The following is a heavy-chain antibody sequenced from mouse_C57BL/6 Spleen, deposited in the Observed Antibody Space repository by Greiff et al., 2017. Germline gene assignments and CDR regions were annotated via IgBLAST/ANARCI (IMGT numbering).Heavy chain of an antibody. CDR3: ARFDYGSSYEDYAMDY. CDR1: GFNIKNSY. Sequence: EVQRVESVAELVRPGASVKLSCTASGFNIKNSYMHWVKQRPEQGLEWIGRIDPANGATKYAQKFQGKATITADTSSNTAYLQLSSLTSEDTAIYYCARFDYGSSYEDYAMDYWGQAPSVTVSS. CDR2: IDPANGAT. D-gene: IGHD1-1*01. V-gene: IGHV14-3*01. J-gene: IGHJ4*01.